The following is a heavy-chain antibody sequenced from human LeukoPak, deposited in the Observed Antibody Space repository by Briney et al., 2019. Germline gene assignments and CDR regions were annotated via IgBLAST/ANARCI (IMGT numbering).Heavy chain of an antibody. CDR3: ARHYGP. D-gene: IGHD3-16*01. Sequence: PSETLSLTCAVYGGSFSGYYWSWIRQPPGKGLEWIGSIYYSGSTYYNPSLKSRVTISVDTSKNQFSLKLNSVTATDTAVYYCARHYGPWGQGTLVTVSS. V-gene: IGHV4-34*01. J-gene: IGHJ4*02. CDR2: IYYSGST. CDR1: GGSFSGYY.